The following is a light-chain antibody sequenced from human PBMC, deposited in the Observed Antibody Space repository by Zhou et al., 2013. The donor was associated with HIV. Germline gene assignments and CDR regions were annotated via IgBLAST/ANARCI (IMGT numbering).Light chain of an antibody. Sequence: IVMTQSPATLSMSPGERATLSCRASQSISTALAWYQQKPGQAPRLLIYGASTKATGIPARFSGSGSGTEFTLTISSLQSEDFAVYCCQQYSNWPPYTFGQGTKLEIK. CDR2: GAS. CDR3: QQYSNWPPYT. CDR1: QSISTA. J-gene: IGKJ2*01. V-gene: IGKV3-15*01.